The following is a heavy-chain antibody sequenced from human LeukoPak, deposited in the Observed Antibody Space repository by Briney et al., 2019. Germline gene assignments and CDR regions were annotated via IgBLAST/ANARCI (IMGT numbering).Heavy chain of an antibody. CDR2: IDPSDSYP. Sequence: GESLRISCKGSGYSFTRYWISWVRQMPGKRLEWLGKIDPSDSYPNYSPSFQGHVTISADNSISTAYLQWSSLKASDTAMYYCARRGDYYGMDVWGQGTTVTVCS. V-gene: IGHV5-10-1*01. D-gene: IGHD3-10*01. J-gene: IGHJ6*02. CDR3: ARRGDYYGMDV. CDR1: GYSFTRYW.